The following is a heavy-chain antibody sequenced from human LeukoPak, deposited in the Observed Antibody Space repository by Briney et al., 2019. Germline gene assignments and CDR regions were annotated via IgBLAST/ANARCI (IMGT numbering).Heavy chain of an antibody. CDR3: VRDDAGPHYYDSSGNAFDI. V-gene: IGHV4-39*07. D-gene: IGHD3-22*01. J-gene: IGHJ3*02. Sequence: SETLSLTCTVSAGSISSSNYYWGWIRQPPGKGLEWIGSIYYSGRTYYNPSLKSRVTISVNTSKKQFSLKLSSVTAADTAVYYCVRDDAGPHYYDSSGNAFDIWGQGTMVTVSS. CDR2: IYYSGRT. CDR1: AGSISSSNYY.